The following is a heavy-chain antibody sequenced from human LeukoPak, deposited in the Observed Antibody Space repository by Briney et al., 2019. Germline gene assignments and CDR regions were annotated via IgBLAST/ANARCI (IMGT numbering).Heavy chain of an antibody. CDR2: ISSSGSTI. CDR3: ARAGGSYYDFWSGYLSGGYYYYGMDV. Sequence: GGSLRLSCAASGFIFSSYEMNWVRQAPGKGLEWVSYISSSGSTIYYADSVKGRFTISRDNAKNSLYLQMNSLRAEDTAVYYCARAGGSYYDFWSGYLSGGYYYYGMDVWGQGTTVTVSS. CDR1: GFIFSSYE. D-gene: IGHD3-3*01. V-gene: IGHV3-48*03. J-gene: IGHJ6*02.